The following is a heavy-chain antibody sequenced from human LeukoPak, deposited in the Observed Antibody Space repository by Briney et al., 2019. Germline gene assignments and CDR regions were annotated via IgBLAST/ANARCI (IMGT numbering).Heavy chain of an antibody. D-gene: IGHD3-10*01. Sequence: GGSLRLSCAASEFTFSTYAMGWVRQAPGKGLEWVSAISGSGGCTYYADSVKGRFTISRDNSKNTLYLQMNSLRAEDTAVYYCAKASGSGTYYKSPFDYWGQGTLVTVSS. CDR1: EFTFSTYA. CDR3: AKASGSGTYYKSPFDY. CDR2: ISGSGGCT. J-gene: IGHJ4*02. V-gene: IGHV3-23*01.